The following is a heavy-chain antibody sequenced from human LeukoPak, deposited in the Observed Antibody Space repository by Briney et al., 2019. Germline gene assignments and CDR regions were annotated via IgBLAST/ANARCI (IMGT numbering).Heavy chain of an antibody. CDR3: ARQGTPASKLWFGELYNWFDP. Sequence: GESLKISCQGSGYSFTSYWISWVRQMPGKGLEWMGRIDPSDSYTNYSPSFQGHVTISADKSISTAYLQWSSLKASDTAMYYCARQGTPASKLWFGELYNWFDPWGQGTLVTVSS. D-gene: IGHD3-10*01. J-gene: IGHJ5*02. CDR1: GYSFTSYW. V-gene: IGHV5-10-1*01. CDR2: IDPSDSYT.